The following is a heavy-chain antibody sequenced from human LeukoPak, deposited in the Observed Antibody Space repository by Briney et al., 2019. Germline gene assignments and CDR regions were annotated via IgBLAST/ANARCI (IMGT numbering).Heavy chain of an antibody. V-gene: IGHV3-21*01. CDR3: ARAEFIAAAGTRWFDP. Sequence: GGSLRLSCAASGFTFSSYSMNWVRQAPGKGLEWVSSISSSSSYIYYADSVKGRFTISRDNAKNSLYLQMNSLRAEDTAVYYCARAEFIAAAGTRWFDPWGQGTLVTVSS. D-gene: IGHD6-13*01. CDR2: ISSSSSYI. CDR1: GFTFSSYS. J-gene: IGHJ5*02.